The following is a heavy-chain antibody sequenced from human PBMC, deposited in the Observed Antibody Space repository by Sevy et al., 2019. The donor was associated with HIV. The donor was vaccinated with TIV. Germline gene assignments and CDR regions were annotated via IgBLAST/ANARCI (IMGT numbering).Heavy chain of an antibody. D-gene: IGHD3-3*01. V-gene: IGHV3-23*01. CDR3: AKDQDYFGVVIMAYFDY. Sequence: GESLKISCAASGFTFSSYAMSWVRQAPGKGLEWVSAISGSGGSTYYADSVKGRFTISRDNSKNTLYLQMNSLRAEDTAVYYCAKDQDYFGVVIMAYFDYWGQGTLVTVSS. CDR2: ISGSGGST. CDR1: GFTFSSYA. J-gene: IGHJ4*02.